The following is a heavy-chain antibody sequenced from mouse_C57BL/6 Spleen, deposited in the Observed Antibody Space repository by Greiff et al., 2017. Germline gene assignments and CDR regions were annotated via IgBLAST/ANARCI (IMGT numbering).Heavy chain of an antibody. J-gene: IGHJ4*01. CDR2: INPNYGTT. V-gene: IGHV1-39*01. CDR3: ARSYYYGSSSYAMDY. CDR1: GYSFTDYN. D-gene: IGHD1-1*01. Sequence: EVQLVESGPELVKPGASVKISCKASGYSFTDYNMNWVKQSNGKSLEWIGVINPNYGTTSYNQKFKGKATLTVDQSSSTAYMQLNSLTSEDSAVYYCARSYYYGSSSYAMDYWGQGTSVTVSS.